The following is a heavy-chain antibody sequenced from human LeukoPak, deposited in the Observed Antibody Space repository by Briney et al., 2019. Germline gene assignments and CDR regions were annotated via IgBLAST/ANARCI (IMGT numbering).Heavy chain of an antibody. CDR1: GYTFTGYY. D-gene: IGHD1-1*01. J-gene: IGHJ4*02. Sequence: ASVKVSCKASGYTFTGYYMHWVRQAPGQGLEWMGWINPNSGGTNYAQKFQGRVTMTRDTSISTAYMELSRLRSDDTAVYYCARGPPRTGRERYFDYWGQGTLVSVSS. CDR3: ARGPPRTGRERYFDY. CDR2: INPNSGGT. V-gene: IGHV1-2*02.